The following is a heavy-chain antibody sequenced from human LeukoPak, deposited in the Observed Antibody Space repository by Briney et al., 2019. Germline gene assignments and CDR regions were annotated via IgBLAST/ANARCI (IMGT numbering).Heavy chain of an antibody. V-gene: IGHV3-23*01. CDR2: ISGSGGST. CDR3: AKSHMVYAIRGAVWFDP. J-gene: IGHJ5*02. D-gene: IGHD2-8*01. Sequence: GGSLRLSCAASGFTFSSYAMSWVRQAPGKGLEWVSAISGSGGSTYYADSVKGRFTISRDNSKNTLYLQMNSLRAEDTAVYYCAKSHMVYAIRGAVWFDPWGQGTLVTVSS. CDR1: GFTFSSYA.